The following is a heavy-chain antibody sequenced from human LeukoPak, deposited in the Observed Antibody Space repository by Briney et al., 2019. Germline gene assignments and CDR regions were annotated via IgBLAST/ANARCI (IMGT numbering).Heavy chain of an antibody. CDR3: AKDMEQLWFRTWAFDI. J-gene: IGHJ3*02. Sequence: GGSLRLSCAASGITFSTYWMSWVRQAPGKGLEWVANINQDGSEKYYVDSVKGRFTISRDNAKNSLYLQMNSLRAEDTALYYCAKDMEQLWFRTWAFDIWGQGTMVTVSS. V-gene: IGHV3-7*03. CDR2: INQDGSEK. CDR1: GITFSTYW. D-gene: IGHD5-18*01.